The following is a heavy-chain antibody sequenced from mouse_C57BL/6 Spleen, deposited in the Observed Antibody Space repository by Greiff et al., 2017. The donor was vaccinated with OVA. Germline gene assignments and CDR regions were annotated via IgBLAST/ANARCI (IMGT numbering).Heavy chain of an antibody. Sequence: QVQLKESGAELVRPGASVTLSCKASGYTFTDYEMHWVKQTPVHGLEWIGAIDPETGGTAYNQKFKGKAILTADKSSSTAYMELRSLTSEDSAVYYCTPPGHYGSSYWGQGTTLTVSS. J-gene: IGHJ2*01. CDR2: IDPETGGT. CDR1: GYTFTDYE. CDR3: TPPGHYGSSY. D-gene: IGHD1-1*01. V-gene: IGHV1-15*01.